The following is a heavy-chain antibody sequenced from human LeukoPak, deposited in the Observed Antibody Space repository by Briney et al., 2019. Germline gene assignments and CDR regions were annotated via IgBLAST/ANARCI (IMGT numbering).Heavy chain of an antibody. J-gene: IGHJ4*02. CDR2: ITPSVDTT. D-gene: IGHD2-8*02. Sequence: ASVKVSCKASGYTFTNYLLHWVRQAPGQGLEWVGRITPSVDTTNYAQKFRDRVTMTRGTSTSTVYMELSSLRSEDTAVYHCVREESGGYFDYWGQGTLVTVSS. CDR1: GYTFTNYL. V-gene: IGHV1-46*01. CDR3: VREESGGYFDY.